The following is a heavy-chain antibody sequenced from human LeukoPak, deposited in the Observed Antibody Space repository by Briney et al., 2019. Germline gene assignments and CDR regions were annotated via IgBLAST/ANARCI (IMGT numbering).Heavy chain of an antibody. CDR1: GSSLSTSGVG. J-gene: IGHJ4*02. Sequence: SGPTLVNPTQTLTLTCTFSGSSLSTSGVGVGWIRQPPGKALEWLAVIYWDDDKRYSPSLKSRLTLTKDTSKNQVVLTMTNMDPVDTATYYCAHKVLGIAYLFDYWGQGTLVTVSS. CDR3: AHKVLGIAYLFDY. V-gene: IGHV2-5*02. D-gene: IGHD3-3*02. CDR2: IYWDDDK.